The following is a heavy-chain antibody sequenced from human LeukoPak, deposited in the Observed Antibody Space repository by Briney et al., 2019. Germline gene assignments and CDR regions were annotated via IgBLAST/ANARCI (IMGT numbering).Heavy chain of an antibody. D-gene: IGHD4-17*01. CDR3: ARDLPGGYTVTTKAVHNWFDP. J-gene: IGHJ5*02. CDR2: ISAYNGNT. Sequence: ASVTVSFKASGYTFTTYGISWVRQAPGQGIEWMGWISAYNGNTNYAQKLQGRVTMTTDTSTSTAYMELRSLRSDDTAVYYCARDLPGGYTVTTKAVHNWFDPWGQGTLVTVSS. V-gene: IGHV1-18*01. CDR1: GYTFTTYG.